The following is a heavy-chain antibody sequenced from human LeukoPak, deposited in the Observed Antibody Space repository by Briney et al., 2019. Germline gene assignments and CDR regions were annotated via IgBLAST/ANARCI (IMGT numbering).Heavy chain of an antibody. D-gene: IGHD5-18*01. CDR3: ARRWDTATLDV. CDR1: GGSISSHS. V-gene: IGHV4-4*08. Sequence: PSETLSLTCTVSGGSISSHSWSWIRQPPGKGLEWIGYIYTSGYTNYNPSLKSRVTMSVDTSKNQFSLKVTSVTAADTAVYYCARRWDTATLDVWGKGTTVTVSS. CDR2: IYTSGYT. J-gene: IGHJ6*04.